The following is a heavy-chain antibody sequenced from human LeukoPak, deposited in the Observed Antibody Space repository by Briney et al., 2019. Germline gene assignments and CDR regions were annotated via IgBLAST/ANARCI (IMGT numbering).Heavy chain of an antibody. CDR3: ARGTVGRTYCGGDCYSPIDY. CDR1: GGSISSGSYY. V-gene: IGHV4-61*02. CDR2: IYTSGST. Sequence: SETLSLTCTVSGGSISSGSYYWSWIRQPAGKGLEWIGRIYTSGSTNYNPSLKSRVTISVDTSKNQFSLKLSSVTAADTAMYYCARGTVGRTYCGGDCYSPIDYWGQGTLVTVSS. D-gene: IGHD2-21*01. J-gene: IGHJ4*02.